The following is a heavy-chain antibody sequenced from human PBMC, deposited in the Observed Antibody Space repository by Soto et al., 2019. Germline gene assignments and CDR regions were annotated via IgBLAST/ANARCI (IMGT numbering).Heavy chain of an antibody. CDR3: ARGLEYSSSWYLYYYYGMDV. Sequence: GGSVRLSCAASGSTFSSYWMHWVRQAPGKGLVWVSRINSDGSSTSYADSVKGRFTISRDNAKNTLYLQMNSLRAEDTAVYYCARGLEYSSSWYLYYYYGMDVWGQGTTVTVSS. D-gene: IGHD6-13*01. CDR1: GSTFSSYW. V-gene: IGHV3-74*01. CDR2: INSDGSST. J-gene: IGHJ6*02.